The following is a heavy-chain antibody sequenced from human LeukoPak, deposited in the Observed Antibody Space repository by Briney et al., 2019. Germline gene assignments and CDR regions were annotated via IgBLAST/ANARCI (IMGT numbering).Heavy chain of an antibody. Sequence: GGSLRLSCAAPGFTFSSYWMSWVRQTPGKGLEWVANIKQDGSEKYYVDSVKGRFTISRDNAKNSLYLQMNSLRAEDTAVYYCARGYGDYGYWGQGTLVTVSS. CDR3: ARGYGDYGY. D-gene: IGHD4-17*01. V-gene: IGHV3-7*01. CDR2: IKQDGSEK. J-gene: IGHJ4*02. CDR1: GFTFSSYW.